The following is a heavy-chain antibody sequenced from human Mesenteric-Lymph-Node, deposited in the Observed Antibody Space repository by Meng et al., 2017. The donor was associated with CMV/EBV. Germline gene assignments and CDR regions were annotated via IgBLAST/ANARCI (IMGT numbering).Heavy chain of an antibody. V-gene: IGHV3-33*08. J-gene: IGHJ6*02. CDR3: SRDNGYCSGTSCYDSYYCYGMDV. Sequence: GGSLRLSCAASGFTFSDYYMHWVRQAPGKGLEWVAVIWYDGSNKYYADSVKGRFTISRDKSKNTQYLQLNTLRAEDTAVYYCSRDNGYCSGTSCYDSYYCYGMDVWGQGTTVTVSS. CDR2: IWYDGSNK. CDR1: GFTFSDYY. D-gene: IGHD2-2*01.